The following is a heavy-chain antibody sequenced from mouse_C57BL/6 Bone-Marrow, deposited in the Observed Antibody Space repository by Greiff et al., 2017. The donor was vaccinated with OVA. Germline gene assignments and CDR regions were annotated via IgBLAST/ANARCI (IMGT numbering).Heavy chain of an antibody. Sequence: DVKLVESGGGLVKPGGSLKLSCAASGFTFSDYGMHWVRQAPEKGLEWVAYISSGSSTIYYADTVKGRFTISRDNAKNTLFLQMTSLRSEDTAMYYCARDGGYYNYFDYWGQGTTLTDSS. D-gene: IGHD2-12*01. CDR3: ARDGGYYNYFDY. CDR1: GFTFSDYG. V-gene: IGHV5-17*01. CDR2: ISSGSSTI. J-gene: IGHJ2*01.